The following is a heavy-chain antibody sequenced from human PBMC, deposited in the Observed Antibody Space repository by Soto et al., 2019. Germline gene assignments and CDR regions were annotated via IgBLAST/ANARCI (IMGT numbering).Heavy chain of an antibody. CDR3: AHRPTTVTLTDHFDY. Sequence: QITLKESGPTLVKPKQTLTLTCTFSGFSLSTSGVGVGWIRQPPGKALEWLALIYWDDDKRYSPSLKSRLTITKDTSKNQVVLTMTNMDPVDTATYCCAHRPTTVTLTDHFDYWGQGTLVTVSS. V-gene: IGHV2-5*02. CDR2: IYWDDDK. J-gene: IGHJ4*02. D-gene: IGHD4-17*01. CDR1: GFSLSTSGVG.